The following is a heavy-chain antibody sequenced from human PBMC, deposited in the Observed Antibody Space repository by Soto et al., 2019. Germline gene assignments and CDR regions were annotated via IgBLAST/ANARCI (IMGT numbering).Heavy chain of an antibody. CDR1: GFPFSSYS. J-gene: IGHJ5*02. V-gene: IGHV3-21*01. D-gene: IGHD3-9*01. Sequence: GGSLRLSCAASGFPFSSYSMNWVRQAPGKGLEWVSSISSSSSYIYYADSVKGRFTISRDNAKNSLYLQMNSLRAEDTAVYYCAILRYFDWSTDNWFDPWGQGTLVTVS. CDR3: AILRYFDWSTDNWFDP. CDR2: ISSSSSYI.